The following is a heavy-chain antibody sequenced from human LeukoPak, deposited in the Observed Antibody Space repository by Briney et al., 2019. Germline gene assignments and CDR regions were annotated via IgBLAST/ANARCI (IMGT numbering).Heavy chain of an antibody. CDR2: INAGNGNT. CDR1: GYTFTSYA. CDR3: ARGPLGRNGDYFDY. D-gene: IGHD7-27*01. J-gene: IGHJ4*02. Sequence: ASVKVSCTASGYTFTSYAIQWVRQAPGQRLEWMGWINAGNGNTKYSQNLQGRVTITRDTSASTAYMELSSLRSEDTAVYYCARGPLGRNGDYFDYWGQGTLVTVSS. V-gene: IGHV1-3*01.